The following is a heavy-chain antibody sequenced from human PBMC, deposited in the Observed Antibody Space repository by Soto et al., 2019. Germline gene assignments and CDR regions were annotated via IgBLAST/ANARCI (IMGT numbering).Heavy chain of an antibody. CDR3: ARGSYGELLFDY. D-gene: IGHD3-10*01. V-gene: IGHV1-18*01. Sequence: ASVKVSCKASGYTFSSYGVIWARQAPGQGLEWMGWISTYSGNTNYAQNLQGRVTMTADTSTSAAYMELRSLRSDDTAIYYCARGSYGELLFDYWGQGTPVTVSS. CDR2: ISTYSGNT. CDR1: GYTFSSYG. J-gene: IGHJ4*02.